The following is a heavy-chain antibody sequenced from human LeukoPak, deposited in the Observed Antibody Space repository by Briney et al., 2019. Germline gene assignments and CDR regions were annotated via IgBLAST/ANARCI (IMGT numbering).Heavy chain of an antibody. D-gene: IGHD6-19*01. CDR2: IQSVGNEK. J-gene: IGHJ6*02. V-gene: IGHV3-7*01. CDR3: ARDSAVATYYGVDV. Sequence: GGSLRLSCGASGFTFRDYWMSWVRQAPGKGLEWVANIQSVGNEKNYIDSVQGRFTISRDNAKTSLYLQMNSLRAEDTAVYYCARDSAVATYYGVDVWGQGTTVTVSS. CDR1: GFTFRDYW.